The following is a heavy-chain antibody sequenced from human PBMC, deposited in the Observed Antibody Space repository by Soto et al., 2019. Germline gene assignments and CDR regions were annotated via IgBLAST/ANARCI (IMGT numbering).Heavy chain of an antibody. V-gene: IGHV1-58*01. CDR2: IVAGSGNT. J-gene: IGHJ3*02. CDR1: GFTFTSSA. Sequence: GASVKVSCKASGFTFTSSAVQWVRQARGQGLEWIGWIVAGSGNTNYAQKFQERVTMTTDMSTSTAYMELSSLRSEDTAVYYCAVIVVGTVGAFDIWGQGPMVPVSS. CDR3: AVIVVGTVGAFDI. D-gene: IGHD3-22*01.